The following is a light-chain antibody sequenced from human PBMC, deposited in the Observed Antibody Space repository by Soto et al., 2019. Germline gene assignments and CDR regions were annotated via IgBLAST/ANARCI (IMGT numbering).Light chain of an antibody. CDR1: QSVSSN. V-gene: IGKV3-15*01. J-gene: IGKJ1*01. CDR3: HQYNNWKT. Sequence: EIVMTQSPATLSVSPGERATLSCRASQSVSSNLAWYQQKPGQAPRLLIHGVSTRATGIPARFSGSGSGTEFTLTISSLQSEDSAVYYCHQYNNWKTFCQGTKVEI. CDR2: GVS.